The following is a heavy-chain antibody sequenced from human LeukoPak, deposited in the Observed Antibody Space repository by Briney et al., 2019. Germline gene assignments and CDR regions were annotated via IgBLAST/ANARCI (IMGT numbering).Heavy chain of an antibody. D-gene: IGHD2-2*01. CDR1: GFTFSSYA. CDR2: ISGSGGST. J-gene: IGHJ4*02. Sequence: GGSLRLSCAASGFTFSSYAMSWVRQAPGKGLEWVSAISGSGGSTYYADSVKGRFTISRDNSKNTLYLQMNSLRAEDTAVYYCAKPPLVVVPAAIPFDYWGQGTLVTVSS. V-gene: IGHV3-23*01. CDR3: AKPPLVVVPAAIPFDY.